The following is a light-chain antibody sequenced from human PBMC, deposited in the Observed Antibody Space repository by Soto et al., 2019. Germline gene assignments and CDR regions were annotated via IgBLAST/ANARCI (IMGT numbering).Light chain of an antibody. J-gene: IGKJ4*01. CDR1: QSISSW. V-gene: IGKV1-5*03. CDR2: KAS. CDR3: QQYKSYSLT. Sequence: DIQMTQSPSTLSASVGDRATITCRASQSISSWLAWYQQKPGQAPKLLIYKASSLQSGVPSRFSGSGSGTEFTLTISSLQPDDFAAYYCQQYKSYSLTFGGGTKVDIK.